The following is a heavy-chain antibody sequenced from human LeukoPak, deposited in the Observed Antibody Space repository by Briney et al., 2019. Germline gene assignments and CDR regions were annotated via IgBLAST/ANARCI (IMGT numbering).Heavy chain of an antibody. Sequence: ASVKVSCKASGGTFSSYAVSWVRQAPGQGLEWMGGIIPIFGTANYAQKFRGRVTITADESTNTAYMELSSLRSEDTAVYYCASIVVVPAENYYMDVWGKGTTVTVSS. D-gene: IGHD2-2*01. CDR3: ASIVVVPAENYYMDV. CDR2: IIPIFGTA. CDR1: GGTFSSYA. J-gene: IGHJ6*03. V-gene: IGHV1-69*13.